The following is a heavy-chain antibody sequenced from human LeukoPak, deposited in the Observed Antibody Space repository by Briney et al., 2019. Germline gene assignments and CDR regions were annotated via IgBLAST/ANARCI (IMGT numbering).Heavy chain of an antibody. V-gene: IGHV3-13*01. CDR1: GFSFNSYD. CDR3: ARRENWGSGLDY. J-gene: IGHJ4*02. D-gene: IGHD7-27*01. CDR2: IGTAGET. Sequence: GGSLRLSCAASGFSFNSYDMHWVRQATGKGLEWVSVIGTAGETHYPGSVKGRFTISRDKAKNSVYLQMNYLTAGGTAMYYCARRENWGSGLDYWGQGTLVTVSS.